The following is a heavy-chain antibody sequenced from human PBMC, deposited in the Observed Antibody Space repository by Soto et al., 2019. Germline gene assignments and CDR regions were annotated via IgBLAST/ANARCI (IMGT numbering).Heavy chain of an antibody. Sequence: SQTLSLTCAISVDIVSSNSAAWNCIRQSPSRGLEWLGRTYYRSKWYNDYAVSVKSRITINPDTSKNQFSLQLNSVTPEDTAVYYCARVPFFLGYYDSSGYSLFDYWGQGTLVTVS. CDR3: ARVPFFLGYYDSSGYSLFDY. J-gene: IGHJ4*02. CDR1: VDIVSSNSAA. V-gene: IGHV6-1*01. D-gene: IGHD3-22*01. CDR2: TYYRSKWYN.